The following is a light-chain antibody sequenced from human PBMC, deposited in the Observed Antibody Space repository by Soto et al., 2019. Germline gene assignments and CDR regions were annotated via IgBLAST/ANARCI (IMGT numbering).Light chain of an antibody. J-gene: IGKJ1*01. CDR3: QQYNNWPPTWT. V-gene: IGKV3-15*01. CDR2: GAF. CDR1: QSVSNN. Sequence: EIVMTQSPATLSVSPGERDTLSCRASQSVSNNLAWYQQKSGQAPRLLIYGAFTRATGIPARFSGSGSGTEFTLTISSLQSEDFAVYYCQQYNNWPPTWTFGQGTKVDIK.